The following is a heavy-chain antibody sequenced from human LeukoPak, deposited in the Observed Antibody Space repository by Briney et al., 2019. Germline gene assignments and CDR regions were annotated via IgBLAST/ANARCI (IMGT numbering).Heavy chain of an antibody. D-gene: IGHD6-19*01. J-gene: IGHJ6*03. CDR3: AKGAAGTNGYYYYYYMDV. CDR1: GFTFSSYE. CDR2: ISSSGSTM. Sequence: GGSLRLSCAASGFTFSSYEMNWVRQAPGKGLEWVSYISSSGSTMYYADYVKGRFTISRDNSNNTLYLQMNSLRAEDTAVYYCAKGAAGTNGYYYYYYMDVWGKGTTVTVSS. V-gene: IGHV3-48*03.